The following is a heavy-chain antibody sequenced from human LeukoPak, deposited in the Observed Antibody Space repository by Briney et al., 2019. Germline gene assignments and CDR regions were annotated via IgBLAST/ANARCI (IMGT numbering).Heavy chain of an antibody. D-gene: IGHD3-10*01. J-gene: IGHJ5*02. CDR1: GGSISSYY. V-gene: IGHV4-59*12. CDR3: ARRGPPRTLLRGVKSGWFDP. Sequence: SETLSLTCTVSGGSISSYYCSWIRQPPGNGLEWIGYIYYSGSTNYNPSLKSRVTISVDTSKNQFSLKLSSVSAADTAVYYCARRGPPRTLLRGVKSGWFDPWGQGTLVTVSS. CDR2: IYYSGST.